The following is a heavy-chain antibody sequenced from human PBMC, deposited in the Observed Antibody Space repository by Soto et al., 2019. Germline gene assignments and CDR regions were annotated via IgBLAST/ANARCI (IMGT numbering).Heavy chain of an antibody. CDR2: IYHSGST. V-gene: IGHV4-61*08. Sequence: QVQLQESGPGLVKPSETLSLTCTVSGGSVSSGGYFWSWIRQSPGKGLEWIGYIYHSGSTNYNPSLTSRGTISLDMSKNQFSPKMTSVTAADTAVYYCARVGCSGGGCYSIDYYDYGMDGWGQGTTVNV. D-gene: IGHD2-15*01. CDR3: ARVGCSGGGCYSIDYYDYGMDG. J-gene: IGHJ6*02. CDR1: GGSVSSGGYF.